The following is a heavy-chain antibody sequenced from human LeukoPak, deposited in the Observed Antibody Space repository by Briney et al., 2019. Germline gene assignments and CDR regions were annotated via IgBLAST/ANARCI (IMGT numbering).Heavy chain of an antibody. Sequence: GGSLRLSCAASGFTVGSNYMSWVRQAPGKGLEWVSVIYSGGSTYYADSVKGRFTISRDNSKNTLYLQMNSLRAEDTAVYYCASGGDYYDSSGPITPIDYWGQGTLVTVSS. CDR3: ASGGDYYDSSGPITPIDY. CDR1: GFTVGSNY. CDR2: IYSGGST. V-gene: IGHV3-66*01. D-gene: IGHD3-22*01. J-gene: IGHJ4*02.